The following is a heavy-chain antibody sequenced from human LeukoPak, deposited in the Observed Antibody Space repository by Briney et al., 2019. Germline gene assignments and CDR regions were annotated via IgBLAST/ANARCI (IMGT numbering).Heavy chain of an antibody. J-gene: IGHJ4*02. D-gene: IGHD5-18*01. CDR3: ASGGYGQFDY. V-gene: IGHV3-48*02. CDR2: ISSGSSTI. CDR1: GFTFSPYS. Sequence: GGSLRLSCAATGFTFSPYSMNWVRQAPGKGLEWVSYISSGSSTIYYADSVKGRFTISRDNAKNSLYLQMNSLRDEDTAVYYCASGGYGQFDYWGQGTLVTVSS.